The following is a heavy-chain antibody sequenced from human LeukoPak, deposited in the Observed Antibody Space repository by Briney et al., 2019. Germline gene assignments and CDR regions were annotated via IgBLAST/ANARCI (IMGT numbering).Heavy chain of an antibody. Sequence: SETLSLTCTVSGGSISSGGYYWSWIRQHPGKGLEWIGYIYYSGSTYYNPSLKSRVTISVDTSKNQFSLKLSSVTAADTAVYYCARAPQAYCSGGSCYLDWFDPWGQGTLATVSS. D-gene: IGHD2-15*01. CDR2: IYYSGST. CDR1: GGSISSGGYY. J-gene: IGHJ5*02. CDR3: ARAPQAYCSGGSCYLDWFDP. V-gene: IGHV4-31*03.